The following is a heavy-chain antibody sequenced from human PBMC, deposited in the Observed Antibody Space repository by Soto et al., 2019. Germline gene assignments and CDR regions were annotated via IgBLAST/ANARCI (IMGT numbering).Heavy chain of an antibody. Sequence: EVQLVESGGGLVQPGGSLRLSCAASGFTFSSYSMNWVRQAPGKGLEWVSSISSSSSYIYYADSVKGRFTISRDNAKNSLYLQMNSLRAEDTAVYYCARGYSSSPTPQDYWGQGTLVTVSS. D-gene: IGHD6-13*01. J-gene: IGHJ4*02. CDR2: ISSSSSYI. CDR1: GFTFSSYS. V-gene: IGHV3-21*01. CDR3: ARGYSSSPTPQDY.